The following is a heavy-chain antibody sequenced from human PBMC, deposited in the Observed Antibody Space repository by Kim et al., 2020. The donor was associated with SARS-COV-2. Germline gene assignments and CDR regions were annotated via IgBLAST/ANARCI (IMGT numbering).Heavy chain of an antibody. J-gene: IGHJ6*02. D-gene: IGHD6-13*01. V-gene: IGHV5-10-1*01. Sequence: GESLKISCKGSGYSFTSYWISWVRQMPGKGLEWMGRIDPSDSYTNYSPSFQGHVTISADKSISTAYLQWSSLKASDTAMYYCAGDSSSWRYYYYGMDVWGQGTTVTVSS. CDR2: IDPSDSYT. CDR3: AGDSSSWRYYYYGMDV. CDR1: GYSFTSYW.